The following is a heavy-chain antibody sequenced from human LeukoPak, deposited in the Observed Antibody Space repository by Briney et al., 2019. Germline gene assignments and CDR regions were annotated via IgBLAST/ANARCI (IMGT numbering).Heavy chain of an antibody. CDR1: GFTFSSYA. D-gene: IGHD3-10*01. CDR2: ISGSGGST. V-gene: IGHV3-23*01. J-gene: IGHJ5*02. CDR3: AKDWGAMVRGVNFWFDP. Sequence: HGGSLRLSCAASGFTFSSYAMSWVRQAPGKGLEWVSAISGSGGSTYYADSVKGRFTISRDNSKNTLYLQMNSLRAEDTAVYYCAKDWGAMVRGVNFWFDPWGQGTLVTVSS.